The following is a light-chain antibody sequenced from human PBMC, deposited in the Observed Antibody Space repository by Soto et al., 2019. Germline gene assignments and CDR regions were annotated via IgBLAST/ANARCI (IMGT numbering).Light chain of an antibody. V-gene: IGKV3-15*01. Sequence: EIVMTQSPATLSVSPGERATLSCRASQGVSSSLAWYQQKPGQAPRLLIYGASTRATGIPARFSGSGSGTELTLTINSLQSEDFAVYYCQQYDNWPLTFGGGTKVEIK. CDR1: QGVSSS. CDR3: QQYDNWPLT. J-gene: IGKJ4*01. CDR2: GAS.